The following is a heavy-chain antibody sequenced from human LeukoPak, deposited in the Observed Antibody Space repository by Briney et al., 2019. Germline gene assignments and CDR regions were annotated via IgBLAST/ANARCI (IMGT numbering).Heavy chain of an antibody. CDR2: ISAYNGNT. Sequence: ASVKVSCKTSGYTFTSYGITWVRQAPGQGLEWMGWISAYNGNTNYAQNVQGRVNMTTDTSTSTAYMELRSLRSDDTAVYYCARGRHYYDSSGLGDYWGQGTLVTVSS. J-gene: IGHJ4*02. D-gene: IGHD3-22*01. CDR3: ARGRHYYDSSGLGDY. V-gene: IGHV1-18*01. CDR1: GYTFTSYG.